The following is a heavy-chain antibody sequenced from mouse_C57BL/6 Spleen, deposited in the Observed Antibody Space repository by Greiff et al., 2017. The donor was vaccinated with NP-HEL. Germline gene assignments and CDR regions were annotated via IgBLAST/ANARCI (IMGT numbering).Heavy chain of an antibody. CDR1: GYSITSGYY. J-gene: IGHJ3*01. V-gene: IGHV3-6*01. CDR2: ISYDGSN. Sequence: EVQLVESGPGLVKPSQSLSLTCSVTGYSITSGYYWNWIRQFPGNKLEWMGYISYDGSNNYNPSLKNRISITRDTSKNQFFLKLNSVTTEDTATYYCARDSSYYGSGWFAYWGQGTLVTVSA. D-gene: IGHD1-1*01. CDR3: ARDSSYYGSGWFAY.